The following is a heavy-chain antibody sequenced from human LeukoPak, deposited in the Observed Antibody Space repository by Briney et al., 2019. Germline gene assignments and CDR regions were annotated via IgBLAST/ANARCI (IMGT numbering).Heavy chain of an antibody. V-gene: IGHV4-59*01. CDR1: GGSISSSY. CDR3: ARYNYDFWSGYSKWFDP. J-gene: IGHJ5*02. D-gene: IGHD3-3*01. Sequence: PSETLSLTCTVSGGSISSSYWSWIRQPPGKGLEWIGYIYYSGSTNYNPSLKSRVTISVDTSKNQFSLKLISVTTAETAVYYCARYNYDFWSGYSKWFDPWGQGTLVTVSS. CDR2: IYYSGST.